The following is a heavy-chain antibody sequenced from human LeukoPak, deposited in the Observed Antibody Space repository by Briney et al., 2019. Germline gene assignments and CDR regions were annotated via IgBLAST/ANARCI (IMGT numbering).Heavy chain of an antibody. V-gene: IGHV4-30-4*08. D-gene: IGHD5-24*01. CDR3: GSTRGWNAFDI. J-gene: IGHJ3*02. CDR2: IYYSGST. Sequence: SETLSLTCTVSGGSINNDDNYWSWIRQPPGKGLEWIGYIYYSGSTYYNPSLKSRVTISVDTSKNQFSLKLSSVTAADTAVYYCGSTRGWNAFDIWGQGTMVTVSS. CDR1: GGSINNDDNY.